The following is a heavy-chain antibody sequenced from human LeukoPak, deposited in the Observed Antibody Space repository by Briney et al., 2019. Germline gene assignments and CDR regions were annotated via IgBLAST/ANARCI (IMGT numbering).Heavy chain of an antibody. J-gene: IGHJ1*01. CDR3: ARASTLRTGDAH. D-gene: IGHD7-27*01. CDR2: IYTGGST. Sequence: GGSLRLSCVASGFTISSNYMSWVRQAPEKGLEWVSVIYTGGSTSYADSVKGRFTISRDSSKNTLFLQMNSLRAEDTAVYYCARASTLRTGDAHWGQGTLVPVSS. CDR1: GFTISSNY. V-gene: IGHV3-66*01.